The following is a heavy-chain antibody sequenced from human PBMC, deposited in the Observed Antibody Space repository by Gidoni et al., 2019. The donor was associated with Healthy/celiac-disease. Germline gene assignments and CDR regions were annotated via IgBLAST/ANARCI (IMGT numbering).Heavy chain of an antibody. D-gene: IGHD6-13*01. V-gene: IGHV4-59*08. Sequence: QVQLQESGPGLVKPSETLSLTCTVPGGSISSYYWGWIRQPPGKGLEWIGYIYYSGSTNYNPSLKSRVTISVDTSKNQFSLKLSSVTAADTAVYYCARRDRAAAGIDYWGQGTLVTVSS. CDR1: GGSISSYY. CDR3: ARRDRAAAGIDY. CDR2: IYYSGST. J-gene: IGHJ4*02.